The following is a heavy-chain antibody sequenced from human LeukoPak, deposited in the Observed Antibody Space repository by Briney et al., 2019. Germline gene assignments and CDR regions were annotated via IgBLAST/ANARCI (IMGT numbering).Heavy chain of an antibody. CDR3: TTEYYSSWFSY. V-gene: IGHV3-15*01. D-gene: IGHD6-13*01. CDR1: GFTFSNAW. Sequence: PGVSLRLSCAASGFTFSNAWMSWVRQAPGKGLEWVGRIKSKTDGGTAVYAAPVKGGFTISRYDSKDTLYLQMNSLKTEDTAVYYCTTEYYSSWFSYWGQGTLVTVSS. CDR2: IKSKTDGGTA. J-gene: IGHJ4*02.